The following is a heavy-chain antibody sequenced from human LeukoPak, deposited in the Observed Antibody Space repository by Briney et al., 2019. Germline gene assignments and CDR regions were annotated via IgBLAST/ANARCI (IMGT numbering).Heavy chain of an antibody. J-gene: IGHJ4*02. CDR2: INHSGST. CDR3: ASSLTLEARGPGH. CDR1: GGSFSGYY. D-gene: IGHD3-10*01. V-gene: IGHV4-34*01. Sequence: SETLSLTCAVYGGSFSGYYWSWIRQPPGKGLEWIGEINHSGSTNYNPSLKSRVTISVDTSKNQFSLKLSSVTAADTAVYYCASSLTLEARGPGHWGQGTLVTVSS.